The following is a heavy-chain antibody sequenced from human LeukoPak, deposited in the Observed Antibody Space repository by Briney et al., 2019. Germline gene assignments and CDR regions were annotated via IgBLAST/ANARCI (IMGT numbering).Heavy chain of an antibody. V-gene: IGHV1-2*02. CDR3: ARVWAYCGGDCSTRAYGMDV. Sequence: ASVKVSCKASGSTFTGYYMHWVRQAPGQRLEWMGWIHPNSGGTNYAKKFQGRVTMTRDTSTSTAYMELSRLGSDDTAVYYCARVWAYCGGDCSTRAYGMDVWGQGTTVTVSS. D-gene: IGHD2-21*02. CDR2: IHPNSGGT. CDR1: GSTFTGYY. J-gene: IGHJ6*02.